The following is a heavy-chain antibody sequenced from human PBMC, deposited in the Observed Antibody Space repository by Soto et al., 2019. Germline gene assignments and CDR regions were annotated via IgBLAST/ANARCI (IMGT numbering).Heavy chain of an antibody. CDR2: ISYDGSNK. CDR1: GFTFSSYG. J-gene: IGHJ4*02. CDR3: AKDLWFVY. V-gene: IGHV3-30*18. Sequence: QVQLVESGGGVVQPGRSLRLSCAASGFTFSSYGMHWVRQAPGKGLEWVAVISYDGSNKYYADSVKGRFTISRDNSKNTLYLQMNSLRAEDTAVYYWAKDLWFVYWGQGTLVTVSS. D-gene: IGHD3-10*01.